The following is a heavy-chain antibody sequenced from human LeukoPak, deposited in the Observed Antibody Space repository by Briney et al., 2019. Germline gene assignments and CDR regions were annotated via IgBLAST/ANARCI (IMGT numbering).Heavy chain of an antibody. V-gene: IGHV1-69*13. J-gene: IGHJ6*03. CDR1: GGTFSSYA. D-gene: IGHD2-2*03. Sequence: GASVKVSCKASGGTFSSYAISWVRQAPGQGLEWMGGIIPIFGTANYAQKFQGRVTITADESTSTAYMELSSLRSEDTAVYYCARGYGYCSSTSCMGYYYYYMDVWGKGTTVTVSS. CDR3: ARGYGYCSSTSCMGYYYYYMDV. CDR2: IIPIFGTA.